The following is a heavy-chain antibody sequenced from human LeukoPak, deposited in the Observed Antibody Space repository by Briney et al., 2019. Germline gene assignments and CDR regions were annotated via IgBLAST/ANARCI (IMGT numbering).Heavy chain of an antibody. D-gene: IGHD3-22*01. V-gene: IGHV3-74*01. J-gene: IGHJ4*02. CDR2: LPPNDLGI. CDR1: GFTFTNYW. Sequence: GGSLRLSCAASGFTFTNYWMHWVRQAPGLELVWVSRLPPNDLGIIYADSVKGRFTASRDNAKNTVYLQMNNLRVDDTAMYYCASRPSEMSYYAVFDYWGKGTLVTVSS. CDR3: ASRPSEMSYYAVFDY.